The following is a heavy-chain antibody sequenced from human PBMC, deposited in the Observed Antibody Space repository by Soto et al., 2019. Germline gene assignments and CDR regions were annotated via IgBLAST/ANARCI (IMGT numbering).Heavy chain of an antibody. Sequence: QVQLVQSGAEEKKPGASVKVSCKASGYTFTSYGISWVRQAPGHGLEWMGWISAYNGNTNYAQKLQGRVTMTTDTSTSTAYMELRSLRSDDTAVYYCARMTMVRGVIITWGPGDYWGQGTLVTVSS. CDR1: GYTFTSYG. CDR2: ISAYNGNT. J-gene: IGHJ4*02. V-gene: IGHV1-18*01. D-gene: IGHD3-10*01. CDR3: ARMTMVRGVIITWGPGDY.